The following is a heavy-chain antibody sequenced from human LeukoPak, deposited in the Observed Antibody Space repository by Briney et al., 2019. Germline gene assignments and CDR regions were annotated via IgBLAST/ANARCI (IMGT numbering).Heavy chain of an antibody. CDR2: VNPYNGNT. CDR3: AREIYGRFDF. D-gene: IGHD4-17*01. V-gene: IGHV1-18*01. J-gene: IGHJ4*02. Sequence: GASVKVSCKASGYTFTSYGISWVRQAPEQGLECMGWVNPYNGNTDYAQKFHGRVTLTTDTSTSTAYMELRSLRSDDSAMYYCAREIYGRFDFWGQGTLVTVSS. CDR1: GYTFTSYG.